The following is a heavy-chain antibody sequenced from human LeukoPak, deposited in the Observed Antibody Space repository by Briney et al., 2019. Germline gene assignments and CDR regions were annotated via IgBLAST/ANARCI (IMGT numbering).Heavy chain of an antibody. V-gene: IGHV1-69*06. CDR2: IIPIFGTA. CDR3: ARVLAVAGFDY. D-gene: IGHD6-19*01. CDR1: GGTFISYA. Sequence: SVKVSCKASGGTFISYAISWVRQAPGQGVEWMGGIIPIFGTANYAQKFQGRVTITADKSTSTAYMELSSLRSEDTAVYYCARVLAVAGFDYWGQGTLVTVSS. J-gene: IGHJ4*02.